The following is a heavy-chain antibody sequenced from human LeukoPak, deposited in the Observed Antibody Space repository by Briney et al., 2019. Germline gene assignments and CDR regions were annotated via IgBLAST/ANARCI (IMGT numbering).Heavy chain of an antibody. J-gene: IGHJ6*02. CDR2: INHSGST. D-gene: IGHD3-10*01. Sequence: PSETLSLTCAVYGGSFSGYYWSWIRQPPGKGLEWIGEINHSGSTNYNPSLKSRVTISVDTSKNQFSLKLSSVTAADTAVYYCARNPVTISNGSGSYYHPPERLWPYGMDVWGQGTTVTVSS. CDR1: GGSFSGYY. CDR3: ARNPVTISNGSGSYYHPPERLWPYGMDV. V-gene: IGHV4-34*01.